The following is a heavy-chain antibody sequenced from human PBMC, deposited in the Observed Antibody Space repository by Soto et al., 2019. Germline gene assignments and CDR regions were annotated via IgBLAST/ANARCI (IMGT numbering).Heavy chain of an antibody. CDR2: ISAYNGNT. CDR1: GYTFTTYG. V-gene: IGHV1-18*01. CDR3: ARDLREIRGYSTGEFDY. J-gene: IGHJ4*02. Sequence: QVQLVQSGAEVKKPGASVKVSCKASGYTFTTYGISWVRQAPGQGLEWMAWISAYNGNTNYAQKLQARVTMTTDTSTSTAYMELRSLRSDDTAVYYCARDLREIRGYSTGEFDYWGQGTLVTVSS. D-gene: IGHD5-18*01.